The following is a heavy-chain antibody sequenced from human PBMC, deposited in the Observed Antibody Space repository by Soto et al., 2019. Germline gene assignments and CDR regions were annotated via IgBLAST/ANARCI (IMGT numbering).Heavy chain of an antibody. CDR1: GDTFTDYY. D-gene: IGHD2-21*02. J-gene: IGHJ4*02. CDR2: VNPSGGHT. Sequence: QVQLMQSGAEVKKPGASVKVSCKASGDTFTDYYIHWVRQAPGQGLEWMGTVNPSGGHTTYAQHFLGRVTMTRDTSSSTRYMELTSLPSDDTAIYYCARGGPVVVVTAALDYWGQGTLVTVSS. V-gene: IGHV1-46*01. CDR3: ARGGPVVVVTAALDY.